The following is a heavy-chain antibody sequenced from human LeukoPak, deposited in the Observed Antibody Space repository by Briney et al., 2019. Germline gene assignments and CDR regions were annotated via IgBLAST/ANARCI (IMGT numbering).Heavy chain of an antibody. V-gene: IGHV4-34*01. CDR3: ARVGDFWSNNWFDP. CDR1: GGSISSYY. D-gene: IGHD3-3*01. CDR2: INHSGST. J-gene: IGHJ5*02. Sequence: PSETLSLTCTVSGGSISSYYWSWIRQPPGKGLEWIGEINHSGSTNYNPSLKSRVTISVDTSKNQFSLKLSSVTAADTAVYYCARVGDFWSNNWFDPWGQGTLVTVSS.